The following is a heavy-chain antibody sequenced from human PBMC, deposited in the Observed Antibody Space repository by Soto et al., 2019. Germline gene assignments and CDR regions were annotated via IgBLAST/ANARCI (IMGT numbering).Heavy chain of an antibody. CDR1: GFTFSNYW. D-gene: IGHD1-26*01. V-gene: IGHV3-7*04. CDR3: ATGGSYYGK. CDR2: IKQDGNEK. J-gene: IGHJ4*02. Sequence: VQLVESGGGLVQPGGSLRLSFAASGFTFSNYWMSWVRQAPGKGLEWVANIKQDGNEKYYVDSVKGRFTISRDNAKNSLYLQMNSLGGEDTALYYCATGGSYYGKWGQGTLVTVSS.